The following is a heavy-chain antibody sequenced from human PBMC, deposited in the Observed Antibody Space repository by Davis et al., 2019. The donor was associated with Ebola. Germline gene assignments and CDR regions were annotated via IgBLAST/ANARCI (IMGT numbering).Heavy chain of an antibody. V-gene: IGHV3-23*01. D-gene: IGHD3-22*01. Sequence: GGSLRLSCAASGFAFVNYAMTWVRQAPGKGLEWVSTISPSGRSTYYADSVKGRFTISRDNSKNTLYLQMNSLRDEDTAVYYCAREGDYYDSSGYYGYWGQGTLVTVSS. CDR2: ISPSGRST. CDR1: GFAFVNYA. CDR3: AREGDYYDSSGYYGY. J-gene: IGHJ4*02.